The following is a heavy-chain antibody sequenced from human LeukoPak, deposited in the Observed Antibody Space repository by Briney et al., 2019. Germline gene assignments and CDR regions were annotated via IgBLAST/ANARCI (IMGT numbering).Heavy chain of an antibody. D-gene: IGHD5-18*01. Sequence: GGSPRLSCAASGFTFDDYAMHWIRQAPGKGLEWVSHISGDGGTTYYADSVKGRFTISRDNSKNSLYLQMNSLRTEDAALYYCAKDIGAYTYGAYWGQGTLVTVSS. CDR2: ISGDGGTT. CDR1: GFTFDDYA. CDR3: AKDIGAYTYGAY. J-gene: IGHJ4*02. V-gene: IGHV3-43*02.